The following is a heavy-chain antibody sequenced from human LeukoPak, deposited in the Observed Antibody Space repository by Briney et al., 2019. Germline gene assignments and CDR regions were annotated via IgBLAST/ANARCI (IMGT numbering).Heavy chain of an antibody. CDR2: INPNSGGT. D-gene: IGHD4-11*01. V-gene: IGHV1-2*06. Sequence: ASVKVSCKASGYTFTGYYMHWVRQAPGQGLEWMGRINPNSGGTNYAQKFQGRVTMTRDTSISTAYMELSRLVSDDTAVYYCAKVGGYSNSRRAFDIWGQGTMVTVSS. J-gene: IGHJ3*02. CDR1: GYTFTGYY. CDR3: AKVGGYSNSRRAFDI.